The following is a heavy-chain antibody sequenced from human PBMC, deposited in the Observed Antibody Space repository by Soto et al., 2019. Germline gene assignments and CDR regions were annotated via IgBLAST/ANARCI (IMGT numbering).Heavy chain of an antibody. J-gene: IGHJ5*02. V-gene: IGHV3-11*06. D-gene: IGHD6-6*01. CDR3: ARDVSEGSSKAYNWFDP. CDR2: ISSSSSYT. Sequence: PGGSLRLSCAASGFTFSDYYMSWIRQAPGKGLEWVSYISSSSSYTNYADSVKGRFTISRDNAKNSLYLQMNSLRAEDTAVYYCARDVSEGSSKAYNWFDPWGQGTLVTVSS. CDR1: GFTFSDYY.